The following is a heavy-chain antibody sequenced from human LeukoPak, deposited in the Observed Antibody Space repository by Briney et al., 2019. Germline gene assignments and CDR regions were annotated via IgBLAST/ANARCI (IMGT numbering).Heavy chain of an antibody. CDR2: IRSKTYGGTT. CDR1: GFTFGDHA. Sequence: PGRSLRLSCTASGFTFGDHAMSWVRQAPGKGLEWVGFIRSKTYGGTTEYAASVKGRFTISRDDSKSIAYLQMNSLKTEDTAVYYCTRGAIQQWLYYGMDVGGQGTTVTVSS. D-gene: IGHD5-18*01. CDR3: TRGAIQQWLYYGMDV. J-gene: IGHJ6*02. V-gene: IGHV3-49*04.